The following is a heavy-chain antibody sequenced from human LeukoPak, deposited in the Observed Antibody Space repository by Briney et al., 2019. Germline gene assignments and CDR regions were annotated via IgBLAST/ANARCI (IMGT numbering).Heavy chain of an antibody. CDR1: GGTFSSYT. D-gene: IGHD3-3*01. CDR2: IIPILGIA. V-gene: IGHV1-69*04. J-gene: IGHJ5*02. Sequence: ATVKVSCXASGGTFSSYTISWVRQAPGQGLEWMGRIIPILGIANYAQKFQGRVTITADKSTSTAYMELSSLRSEDTAVYYCAREILFGGDPWGQGTLVTVSS. CDR3: AREILFGGDP.